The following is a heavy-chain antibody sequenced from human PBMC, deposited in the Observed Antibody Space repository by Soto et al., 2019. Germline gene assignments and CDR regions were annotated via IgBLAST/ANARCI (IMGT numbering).Heavy chain of an antibody. V-gene: IGHV1-8*01. J-gene: IGHJ6*02. CDR1: GYTFTSYD. D-gene: IGHD6-13*01. CDR3: ASSAAGYSSSWYSYKYYYGMDV. CDR2: MNPNSGNT. Sequence: GASVKVSCKASGYTFTSYDINWVRQATGQELEWMGWMNPNSGNTGYAQKFQGRVTMTRNTSISTAYMELSSLRSEDTAVYYCASSAAGYSSSWYSYKYYYGMDVWGQGTTVTVSS.